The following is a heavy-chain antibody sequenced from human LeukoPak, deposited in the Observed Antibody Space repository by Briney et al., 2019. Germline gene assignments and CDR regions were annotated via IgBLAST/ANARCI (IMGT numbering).Heavy chain of an antibody. CDR3: ASHVRSGYDYVWGSDYYYMDV. J-gene: IGHJ6*03. Sequence: GGSLRLSCAASGFTFSSYAMSWVRQAPGKGLEWVSAISGSGGSTYYADSVKGRFTISRDNSKNTLYLQMNSLRAEDTAVYYCASHVRSGYDYVWGSDYYYMDVWGKGTTVTVSS. CDR2: ISGSGGST. V-gene: IGHV3-23*01. D-gene: IGHD3-16*01. CDR1: GFTFSSYA.